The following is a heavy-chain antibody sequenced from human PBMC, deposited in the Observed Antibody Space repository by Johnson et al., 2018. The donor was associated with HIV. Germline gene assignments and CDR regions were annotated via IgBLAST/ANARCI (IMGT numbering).Heavy chain of an antibody. CDR2: IYSGDST. D-gene: IGHD6-13*01. Sequence: VQVVESGGGVVRPGGSLRLSCAASGFKFDDHGMSWVRQSPGKGLEWVSLIYSGDSTYYDDSVKGRFSISRDNSKDTLYLQMNRLRAGAPAVYYCASGVYSSSWSWDVAFDIWGQGTMVTVSS. V-gene: IGHV3-66*01. CDR3: ASGVYSSSWSWDVAFDI. CDR1: GFKFDDHG. J-gene: IGHJ3*02.